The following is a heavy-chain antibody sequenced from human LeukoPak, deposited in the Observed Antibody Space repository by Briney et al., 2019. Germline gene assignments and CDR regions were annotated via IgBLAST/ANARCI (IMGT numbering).Heavy chain of an antibody. V-gene: IGHV3-74*01. CDR1: GFTFSSYW. CDR3: ARDRGQLDQPFDY. Sequence: PGGSLRLSCSASGFTFSSYWMHWVRQAPGKGLVWVSRINSDGSSTSYADSVKGRFTISRDNAKNTLYLQMNSLRAEDTAVYYCARDRGQLDQPFDYWGQGTLVTVSS. D-gene: IGHD6-13*01. CDR2: INSDGSST. J-gene: IGHJ4*02.